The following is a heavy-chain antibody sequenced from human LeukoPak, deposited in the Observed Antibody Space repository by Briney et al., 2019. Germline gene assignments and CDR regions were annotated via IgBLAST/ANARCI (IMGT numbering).Heavy chain of an antibody. CDR1: GFTFGDYA. J-gene: IGHJ3*02. CDR2: IRSKAYGGTT. V-gene: IGHV3-49*04. Sequence: GGSLRLSCTXSGFTFGDYAMSWVRQAPGKGLEWVGFIRSKAYGGTTEYAASVKGRFTISRDDSKSIAYLQMNSLKTEDTAVYYCTRDLAIAAAGYDAFDIWGQGTMVTVSS. D-gene: IGHD6-13*01. CDR3: TRDLAIAAAGYDAFDI.